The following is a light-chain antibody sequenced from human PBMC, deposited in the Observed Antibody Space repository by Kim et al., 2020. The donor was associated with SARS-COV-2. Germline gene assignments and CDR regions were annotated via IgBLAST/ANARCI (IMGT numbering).Light chain of an antibody. J-gene: IGKJ1*01. CDR2: AAS. CDR1: RDIANC. Sequence: ASIGDRVTITCRASRDIANCLARYQQKPGKVPNLLIYAASTLQSGVPSRFSGSGSGTDFTLTISSLQPEDVATYYCQKYNSAPQTFGQGTKVDI. CDR3: QKYNSAPQT. V-gene: IGKV1-27*01.